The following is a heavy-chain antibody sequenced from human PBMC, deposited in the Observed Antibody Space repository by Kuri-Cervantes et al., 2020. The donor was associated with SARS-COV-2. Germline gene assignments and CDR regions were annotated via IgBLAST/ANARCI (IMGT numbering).Heavy chain of an antibody. CDR3: ARVRQNDFQAFDY. V-gene: IGHV1-2*02. CDR1: GYTFTDYY. Sequence: ASVKDSCKASGYTFTDYYIHWVRQAPGQGLEWMGWINPNGGGTNYAQKFQGRVTMTRGTSITTAYMVLSRLRFDDTAVYYCARVRQNDFQAFDYWGQGTLVTVSS. J-gene: IGHJ4*02. D-gene: IGHD3-3*01. CDR2: INPNGGGT.